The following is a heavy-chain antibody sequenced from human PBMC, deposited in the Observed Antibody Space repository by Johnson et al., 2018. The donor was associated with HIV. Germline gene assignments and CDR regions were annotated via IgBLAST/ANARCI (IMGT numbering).Heavy chain of an antibody. CDR2: ISGSGGST. J-gene: IGHJ3*02. CDR1: GFTFSSYA. V-gene: IGHV3-23*04. CDR3: AKRTQDGDGPHDAFDI. Sequence: QLVESGGGLVQPGGSLRLSCAASGFTFSSYAMSWVRQAPGKGLEWVSAISGSGGSTYYADSVKGRFTISRDNSKNTRYLQMNSLRAEDTAVYYCAKRTQDGDGPHDAFDIWGRGTMVTVSA. D-gene: IGHD3-10*01.